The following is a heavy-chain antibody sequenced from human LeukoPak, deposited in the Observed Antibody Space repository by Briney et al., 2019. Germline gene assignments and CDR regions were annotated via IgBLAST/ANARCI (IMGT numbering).Heavy chain of an antibody. CDR3: ARGRRYCSSTSCYVGRYFDY. V-gene: IGHV4-34*01. CDR2: INHGGST. D-gene: IGHD2-2*01. CDR1: GGSFSGYY. J-gene: IGHJ4*02. Sequence: SETLSLTCAVYGGSFSGYYWSWIRQPPGKGLEWIGEINHGGSTNYNPSLKSRVTISVDTSKNQFSLKLSSVTAADTAVYYCARGRRYCSSTSCYVGRYFDYWGQGTLVTVSS.